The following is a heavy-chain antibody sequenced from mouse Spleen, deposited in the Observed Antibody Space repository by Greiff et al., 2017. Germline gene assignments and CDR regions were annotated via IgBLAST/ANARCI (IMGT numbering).Heavy chain of an antibody. CDR2: IYPGSGST. D-gene: IGHD4-1*01. CDR1: GYTFTSYW. J-gene: IGHJ2*01. Sequence: VQLQQPGAELVKPGASVKMSCKASGYTFTSYWITWVKQRPGQGLEWIGDIYPGSGSTNYNEKFKSKATLTVDTSSSTAYMQLSSLTSEDSAVYYCAREEANWDDGGYWGQGTTLTVSS. V-gene: IGHV1-55*01. CDR3: AREEANWDDGGY.